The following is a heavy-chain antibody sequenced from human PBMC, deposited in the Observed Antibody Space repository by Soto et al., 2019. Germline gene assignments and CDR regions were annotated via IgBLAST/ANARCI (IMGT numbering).Heavy chain of an antibody. J-gene: IGHJ5*02. V-gene: IGHV3-30*18. CDR1: GFNFSRFG. Sequence: GGSLRLSCAASGFNFSRFGMHWVRQAPGKGLEWVALISYDGGNQYYGDSAGGRFTITRDNSKNTVFLQMNSLREEDTAVYYCAKDGCPDGIRHVRAHWFDPWVQGAQVT. CDR3: AKDGCPDGIRHVRAHWFDP. CDR2: ISYDGGNQ. D-gene: IGHD3-10*02.